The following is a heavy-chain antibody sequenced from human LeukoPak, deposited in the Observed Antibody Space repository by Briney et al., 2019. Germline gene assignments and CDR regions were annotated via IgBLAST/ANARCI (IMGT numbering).Heavy chain of an antibody. CDR3: ARWGTAMVTSGY. Sequence: KPGGSLRLSCAASGFSFSSFSMNWVRQAPGKGLEWVSSISSSSSYIYYADSVKGRFTISRDNAKNSLYLQMNSLRAEDTAVYYCARWGTAMVTSGYWGQGTLVTVSS. CDR1: GFSFSSFS. V-gene: IGHV3-21*01. CDR2: ISSSSSYI. J-gene: IGHJ4*02. D-gene: IGHD5-18*01.